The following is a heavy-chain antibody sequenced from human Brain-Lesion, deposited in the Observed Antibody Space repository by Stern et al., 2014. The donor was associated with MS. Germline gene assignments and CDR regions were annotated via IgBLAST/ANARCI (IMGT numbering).Heavy chain of an antibody. CDR3: AGEEDIRYCSGGSCTGNWFDP. CDR2: IYYSGNT. Sequence: VHLVESGPGLVKPSETLSLTCTVAGGSVSSTSYAWAWIRQPPGKGLEWIGTIYYSGNTYYSPSLKSRLTLSLDTPKNQFSLHLCFVTAADTAVYYCAGEEDIRYCSGGSCTGNWFDPWGQGTLVTVSS. V-gene: IGHV4-39*01. J-gene: IGHJ5*02. D-gene: IGHD2-15*01. CDR1: GGSVSSTSYA.